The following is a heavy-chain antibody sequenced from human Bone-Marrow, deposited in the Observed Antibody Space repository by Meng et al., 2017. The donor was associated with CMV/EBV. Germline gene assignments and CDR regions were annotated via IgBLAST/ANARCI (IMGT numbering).Heavy chain of an antibody. CDR3: ARKLTPYYYGLAV. D-gene: IGHD3-9*01. Sequence: GGSLRLSCAASGFTFSSHWMHWVRQAPGEGLVWVSRINSDGSFATYADSVEGRFTVSRDNAKNTLYLQMSSLRAEDTAVYYCARKLTPYYYGLAVWGQGSTVTV. V-gene: IGHV3-74*01. CDR2: INSDGSFA. J-gene: IGHJ6*02. CDR1: GFTFSSHW.